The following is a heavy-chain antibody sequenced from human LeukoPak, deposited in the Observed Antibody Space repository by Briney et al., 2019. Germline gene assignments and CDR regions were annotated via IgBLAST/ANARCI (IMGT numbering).Heavy chain of an antibody. Sequence: PGGSLRLSCAASGFAFSSYGMHWVRQAPGKGLEWGALIWYDGSNKYYVDSVKGRFTISRDNSKNTRYLQMNSLRAEDTAVYYCARSLNGDLPDFDSWGQGTLVTVSS. J-gene: IGHJ4*02. D-gene: IGHD2-8*01. CDR2: IWYDGSNK. CDR1: GFAFSSYG. V-gene: IGHV3-33*01. CDR3: ARSLNGDLPDFDS.